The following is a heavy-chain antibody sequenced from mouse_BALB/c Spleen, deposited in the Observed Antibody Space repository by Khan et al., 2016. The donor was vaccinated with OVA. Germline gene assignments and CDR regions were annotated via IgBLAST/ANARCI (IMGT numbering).Heavy chain of an antibody. J-gene: IGHJ4*01. CDR3: ARSKNYGGGLYALDY. D-gene: IGHD1-1*02. CDR1: GYTFTSYW. CDR2: IAPGSGST. V-gene: IGHV1S41*01. Sequence: DLVKPGASVKLSCKASGYTFTSYWINWIKQRPGQGLEWIGRIAPGSGSTYYNEMFKGKATLTADTSSSTASIQLSSLSSEDSAVYSCARSKNYGGGLYALDYWGQGTTVTVSS.